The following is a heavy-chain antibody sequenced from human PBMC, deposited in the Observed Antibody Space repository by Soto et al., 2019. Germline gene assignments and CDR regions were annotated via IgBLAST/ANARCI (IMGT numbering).Heavy chain of an antibody. J-gene: IGHJ4*02. Sequence: GGSLRLSCAASGFTFSSYAMHWVRQAPGKGLEWVAVISYDGSNKYYADSVKGRFTISRDNSKNTLYLQMNSLGAEDTAVYYCAREYYYDSSGYYLYYFDYWGQGTLVTVSS. CDR1: GFTFSSYA. CDR3: AREYYYDSSGYYLYYFDY. D-gene: IGHD3-22*01. V-gene: IGHV3-30-3*01. CDR2: ISYDGSNK.